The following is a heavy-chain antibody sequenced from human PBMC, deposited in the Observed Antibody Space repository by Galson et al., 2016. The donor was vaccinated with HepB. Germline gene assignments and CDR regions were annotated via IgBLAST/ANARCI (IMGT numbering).Heavy chain of an antibody. V-gene: IGHV3-48*04. CDR2: ISDYRTI. Sequence: SLRLSCAASGFTFSSYSMNWVRQAPGKGLEWVSYISDYRTIYYADSVKGRFTISSDNARNSMYLQMNPLRTDDTAVYYCARSVEGHFDYWGQGILVTVSS. CDR1: GFTFSSYS. CDR3: ARSVEGHFDY. J-gene: IGHJ4*02. D-gene: IGHD1-1*01.